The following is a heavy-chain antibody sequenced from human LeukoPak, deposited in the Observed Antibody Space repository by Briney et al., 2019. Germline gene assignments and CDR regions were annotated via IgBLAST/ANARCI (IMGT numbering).Heavy chain of an antibody. D-gene: IGHD5-18*01. V-gene: IGHV4-39*07. CDR2: IYYSGST. J-gene: IGHJ6*03. Sequence: PSETLSLTCTVSGGSISSSSYYWGWIRQPPGKGLEWIGSIYYSGSTYYNPSLKSRVTISVDTSKNQFSLKLSSVTAADTAVYYCARAVRGYSYGPAHYYYYYYMDVWGKGTTVTVSS. CDR1: GGSISSSSYY. CDR3: ARAVRGYSYGPAHYYYYYYMDV.